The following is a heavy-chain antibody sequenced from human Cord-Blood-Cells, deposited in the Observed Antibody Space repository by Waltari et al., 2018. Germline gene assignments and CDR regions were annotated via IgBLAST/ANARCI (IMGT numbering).Heavy chain of an antibody. V-gene: IGHV1-8*01. D-gene: IGHD5-12*01. CDR2: MNPNSGNT. Sequence: QVQLVQSGAEVKKPGASVKASCKAAGYTFTSSDTNWVRQATGQGFEWMGWMNPNSGNTGYAQKFQGRVTMTRNTSISTAYMELSSLRSEDTAVYYCARGLFGYSGYDDYWGQGTLVTVSS. CDR1: GYTFTSSD. CDR3: ARGLFGYSGYDDY. J-gene: IGHJ4*02.